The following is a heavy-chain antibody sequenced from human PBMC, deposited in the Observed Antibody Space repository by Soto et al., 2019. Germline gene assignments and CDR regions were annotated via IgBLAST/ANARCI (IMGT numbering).Heavy chain of an antibody. V-gene: IGHV1-69*19. D-gene: IGHD1-1*01. Sequence: QVQLVQSGAEMKKPGSSVKVSCQSSGGTFNTYAMNWVRQAPGQGPEWMGDISPMFGAANYAPKFQGRVTITADESTGTSYMQLISLTSEDTALYSCAREVQVHSPAFVYWGQGTLVTVSS. J-gene: IGHJ4*02. CDR2: ISPMFGAA. CDR1: GGTFNTYA. CDR3: AREVQVHSPAFVY.